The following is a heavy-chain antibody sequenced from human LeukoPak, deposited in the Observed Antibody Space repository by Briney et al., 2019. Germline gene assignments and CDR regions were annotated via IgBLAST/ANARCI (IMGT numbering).Heavy chain of an antibody. CDR2: IYYSGST. Sequence: SETLSLTCTVSGGSISSYYWSWIRQPPGKGLEWIGYIYYSGSTNYNPSLKSRVTISVDTSKNQFSLKLGSVTAADTAVYYCARHTREAALWFDPWGQGTLVTVSS. J-gene: IGHJ5*02. CDR3: ARHTREAALWFDP. D-gene: IGHD6-6*01. CDR1: GGSISSYY. V-gene: IGHV4-59*08.